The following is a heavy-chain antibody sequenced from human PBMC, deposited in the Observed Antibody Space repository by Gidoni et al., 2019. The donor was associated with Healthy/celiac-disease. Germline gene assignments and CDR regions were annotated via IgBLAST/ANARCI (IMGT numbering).Heavy chain of an antibody. Sequence: EVQLVESGGGLVKPGGSLRLSCAASGFTFSSYSMNWVRQAPGKGLEWVSSISSSSSYIYYADSVKGRFTISRDNAKNSLYLQMNSLRAEDTAVYYCARDTAAAGTVFDPWGQGTLVTVSS. CDR3: ARDTAAAGTVFDP. CDR1: GFTFSSYS. V-gene: IGHV3-21*01. D-gene: IGHD6-13*01. CDR2: ISSSSSYI. J-gene: IGHJ5*02.